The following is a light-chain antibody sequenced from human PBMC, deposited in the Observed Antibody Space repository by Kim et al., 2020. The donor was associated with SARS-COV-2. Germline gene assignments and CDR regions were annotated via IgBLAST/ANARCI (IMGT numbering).Light chain of an antibody. CDR3: QQYTNWPPYT. CDR1: QSITRN. J-gene: IGKJ2*01. CDR2: DAS. Sequence: VSPGERATISCRASQSITRNLAWYQQKPGQAPRLLMYDASTRATGIPARFSGSGSGTEFTLTISSLQSEDFAVYYCQQYTNWPPYTFGQGTKLEI. V-gene: IGKV3-15*01.